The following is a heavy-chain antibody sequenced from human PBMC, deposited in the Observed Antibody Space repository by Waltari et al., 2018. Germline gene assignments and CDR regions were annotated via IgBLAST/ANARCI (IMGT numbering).Heavy chain of an antibody. CDR3: ARGRGSSSGYAFDI. J-gene: IGHJ3*02. D-gene: IGHD6-6*01. CDR1: GGSITSYY. Sequence: QVQLQESGPGLVKPSETLSLTCTVSGGSITSYYWIWIRQPPGKGLEWIGYIYFTEITHSNPSLKCRVTMSIDTSKNQFSLKLTSLTAADTAVYYCARGRGSSSGYAFDIWGQGTVVTVSS. CDR2: IYFTEIT. V-gene: IGHV4-59*01.